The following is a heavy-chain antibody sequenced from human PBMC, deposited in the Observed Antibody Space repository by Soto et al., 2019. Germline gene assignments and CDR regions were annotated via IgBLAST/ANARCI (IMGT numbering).Heavy chain of an antibody. CDR3: ATYKRITMVRGVIGSAYFDY. J-gene: IGHJ4*02. D-gene: IGHD3-10*01. Sequence: ASVKVSCKVSGYTLTELSMHWVRQAPGKGLEWMGGFDPEDGETIYAQKFQGRVTMTEDTSTDTAYMELSSLRSEDTAVYYCATYKRITMVRGVIGSAYFDYWGQGTLVTVSS. CDR2: FDPEDGET. CDR1: GYTLTELS. V-gene: IGHV1-24*01.